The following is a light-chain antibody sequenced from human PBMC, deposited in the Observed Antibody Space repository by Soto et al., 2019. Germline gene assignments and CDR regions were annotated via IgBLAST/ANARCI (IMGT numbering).Light chain of an antibody. Sequence: EIVLTQSPGTLSLSPGERATLSCRASQSVSSSYLAWHQQKPGQAPRLLIYDASSRATGIQDRFSCSGSGTDFTLTISRLEPEDFAVYYCQQYGSSTYTFGQGPKLEIQ. V-gene: IGKV3-20*01. CDR2: DAS. CDR1: QSVSSSY. CDR3: QQYGSSTYT. J-gene: IGKJ2*01.